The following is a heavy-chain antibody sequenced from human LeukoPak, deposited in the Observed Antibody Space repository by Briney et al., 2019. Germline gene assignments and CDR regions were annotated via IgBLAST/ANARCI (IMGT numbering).Heavy chain of an antibody. CDR1: GFTFSSYG. CDR3: ARDGGYNYGYCVDY. CDR2: IRFDGTNK. Sequence: GRSLRLSCAASGFTFSSYGMHWVRQAPGKGLEWVAFIRFDGTNKFYADSVKGRFTISRDNSKNTLYLQMNSLRAEDTAVYYCARDGGYNYGYCVDYWGQGTLVTVSS. V-gene: IGHV3-30*02. J-gene: IGHJ4*02. D-gene: IGHD5-18*01.